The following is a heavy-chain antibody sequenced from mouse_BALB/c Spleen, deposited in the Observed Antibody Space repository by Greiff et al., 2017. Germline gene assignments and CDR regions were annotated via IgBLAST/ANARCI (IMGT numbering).Heavy chain of an antibody. J-gene: IGHJ2*01. D-gene: IGHD2-14*01. Sequence: EVQVVESGGGLVKPGGSLKLSCAASGFTFSDYYMYWVRQTPEKRLEWVATISDGGSYTYYPDSVKGRFTISRDNAKNNLYLQMSSLKSEDTAKYYCAREYDDGYYFDYWGQGTTLTVSS. CDR2: ISDGGSYT. CDR3: AREYDDGYYFDY. CDR1: GFTFSDYY. V-gene: IGHV5-4*02.